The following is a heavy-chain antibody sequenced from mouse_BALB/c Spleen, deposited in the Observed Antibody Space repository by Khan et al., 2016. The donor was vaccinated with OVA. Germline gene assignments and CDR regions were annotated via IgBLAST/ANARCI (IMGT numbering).Heavy chain of an antibody. Sequence: VQLVETGPGLVAPSQSLSITCTISGYSLTSYGVHWVRQPPGKGLEWMVVIWSDGNKTYYTDIKSRMGIMKDNYKSQVSLNKHSLQTDDTAMYYCARGTYYDGSLFLDYWGQGTTLTVSS. D-gene: IGHD1-1*01. J-gene: IGHJ2*01. CDR3: ARGTYYDGSLFLDY. V-gene: IGHV2-6-1*01. CDR2: IWSDGNK. CDR1: GYSLTSYG.